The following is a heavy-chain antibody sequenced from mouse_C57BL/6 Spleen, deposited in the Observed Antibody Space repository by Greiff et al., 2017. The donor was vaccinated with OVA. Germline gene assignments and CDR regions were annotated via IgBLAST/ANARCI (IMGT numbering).Heavy chain of an antibody. V-gene: IGHV1-47*01. CDR2: FHPYNDDT. J-gene: IGHJ2*01. CDR1: GYTFTTYP. D-gene: IGHD2-5*01. Sequence: VQLQESGAELVKPGASVKMSCKASGYTFTTYPIEWMKQNHGKSLEWIGNFHPYNDDTKYNEKFKGKATLTVEKSSSTVYLELSRLTSDDSAVYDCARGTPAYYSTYYFDYWGQGTTLTVSS. CDR3: ARGTPAYYSTYYFDY.